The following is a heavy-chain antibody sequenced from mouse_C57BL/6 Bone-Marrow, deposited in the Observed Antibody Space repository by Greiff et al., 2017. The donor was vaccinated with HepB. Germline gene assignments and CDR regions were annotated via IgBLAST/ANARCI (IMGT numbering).Heavy chain of an antibody. Sequence: EVQGVESGGGLVKPGGSLKLSCAASGFTFSSYAMSWVRQTPEKRLEWVATISDGGSYTYYPDNVKGRFTISRDNAKNNLYLQMSHLKSEDTAMYYCAEGNSAWFAYWGQGTLVTVSA. CDR3: AEGNSAWFAY. CDR1: GFTFSSYA. CDR2: ISDGGSYT. V-gene: IGHV5-4*01. D-gene: IGHD2-1*01. J-gene: IGHJ3*01.